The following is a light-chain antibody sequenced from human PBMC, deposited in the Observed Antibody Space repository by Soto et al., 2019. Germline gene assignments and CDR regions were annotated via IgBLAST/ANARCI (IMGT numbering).Light chain of an antibody. CDR2: WAS. J-gene: IGKJ2*01. CDR1: QSVLYSSNNKDY. Sequence: DIVLTQSPDSLAVSLGERATINCKSSQSVLYSSNNKDYLAWYQQKAGQPPKLLIYWASTRESGVTDRFSGSGSGTDFTLTISSLQAEDVAVYYCQQHYTPPVTFGQGTRLEIK. V-gene: IGKV4-1*01. CDR3: QQHYTPPVT.